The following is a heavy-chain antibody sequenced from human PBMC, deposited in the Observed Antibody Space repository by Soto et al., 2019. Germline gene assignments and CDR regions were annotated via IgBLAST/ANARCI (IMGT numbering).Heavy chain of an antibody. J-gene: IGHJ2*01. CDR1: GGTFSSYA. CDR2: IIPILGTA. V-gene: IGHV1-69*10. Sequence: SVKVSCKASGGTFSSYAISWVRQAPGQGLEWMGGIIPILGTANYAQKFQGRVTITADKSTSTAYMELSSLRSEDTAVYYCARDRRPNCSGGSCYSHWYFDLWGRGTLVTVSS. CDR3: ARDRRPNCSGGSCYSHWYFDL. D-gene: IGHD2-15*01.